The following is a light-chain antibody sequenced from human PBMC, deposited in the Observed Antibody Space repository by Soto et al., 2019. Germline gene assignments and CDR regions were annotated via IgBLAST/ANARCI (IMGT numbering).Light chain of an antibody. Sequence: DIVLTQSPLSLPVTPGEPASISCRSSQSLLQSNGNHYLDWYLQKPGQSPQVLIYLGSNRASRVPDWFSGSGSGTDFTLKISRVEAEDVGVYYCMQALHTPWTFGQGTKV. CDR2: LGS. V-gene: IGKV2-28*01. CDR3: MQALHTPWT. CDR1: QSLLQSNGNHY. J-gene: IGKJ1*01.